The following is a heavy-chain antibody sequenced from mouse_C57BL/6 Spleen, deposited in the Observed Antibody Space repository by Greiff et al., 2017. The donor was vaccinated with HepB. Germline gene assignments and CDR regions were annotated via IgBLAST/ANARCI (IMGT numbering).Heavy chain of an antibody. Sequence: EVQLVESGGGLVKPGGSLKLSCAASGFTFSSYAMSWVRQTPEKRLEWVATISDGGSYTYYPDNVKGRFTISRDNAKNNLYLQMSHLKSEDTAMYYCAIDRGYYDYDRFAYWGQGTLVTVSA. CDR3: AIDRGYYDYDRFAY. CDR1: GFTFSSYA. D-gene: IGHD2-4*01. CDR2: ISDGGSYT. J-gene: IGHJ3*01. V-gene: IGHV5-4*01.